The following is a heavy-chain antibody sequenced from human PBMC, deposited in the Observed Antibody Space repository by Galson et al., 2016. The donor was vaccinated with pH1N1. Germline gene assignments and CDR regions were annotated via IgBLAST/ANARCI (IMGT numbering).Heavy chain of an antibody. CDR2: ISGRGEST. D-gene: IGHD4-17*01. Sequence: SLRLSCAASGFTFSSYAMSWVRQAPGKGLEWVSAISGRGESTYYSDSVKGHLTISRDNSKNTLYLQMNSLRTEDTAVYYCAKDPSSDYGDYGLDYWGQGTLVTVSS. CDR1: GFTFSSYA. V-gene: IGHV3-23*01. J-gene: IGHJ4*02. CDR3: AKDPSSDYGDYGLDY.